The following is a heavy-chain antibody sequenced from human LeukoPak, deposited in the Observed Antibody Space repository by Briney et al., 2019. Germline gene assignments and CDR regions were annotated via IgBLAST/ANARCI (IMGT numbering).Heavy chain of an antibody. CDR3: ARHISGNKDY. D-gene: IGHD1/OR15-1a*01. CDR1: GVSISSSTYY. V-gene: IGHV4-39*01. J-gene: IGHJ4*02. Sequence: PSETLSLTCTASGVSISSSTYYWGWIRQPPGKGLVWIGIIYYRGGTSYSGNTYYNPSLRSRGTISVDTSKNQFSLKLRSVTAADTAVYYCARHISGNKDYWGQGTLVIVSS. CDR2: IYYRGGTSYSGNT.